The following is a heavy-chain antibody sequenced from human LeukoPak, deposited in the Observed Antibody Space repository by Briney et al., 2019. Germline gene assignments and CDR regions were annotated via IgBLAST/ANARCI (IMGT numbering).Heavy chain of an antibody. CDR3: ARAPLSSAYLHYYSMDV. CDR1: GGSISSSTDS. V-gene: IGHV4-39*07. Sequence: PSETLSLTCTVSGGSISSSTDSWGWIRQPPGKGLEWIGSIYYSGSSYYKVSLKSRVTISVDTSNNQFSLKLSSVTAADTALYYCARAPLSSAYLHYYSMDVWGKGPTVTVSS. CDR2: IYYSGSS. J-gene: IGHJ6*03. D-gene: IGHD3-3*01.